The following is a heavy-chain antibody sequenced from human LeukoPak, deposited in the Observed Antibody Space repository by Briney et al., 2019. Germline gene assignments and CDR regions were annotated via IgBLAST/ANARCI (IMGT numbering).Heavy chain of an antibody. CDR3: ARAVAGLDGYNGY. Sequence: GGSLRPSCAASGFTFSNYRMNWVRQAPGKGLEWVSSISSSGNDISYADSVKGRFTISRDNGKNSLFLQLNSLRAEDTAVYYCARAVAGLDGYNGYWGQGTLVTVSS. CDR2: ISSSGNDI. J-gene: IGHJ4*02. CDR1: GFTFSNYR. V-gene: IGHV3-21*01. D-gene: IGHD5-24*01.